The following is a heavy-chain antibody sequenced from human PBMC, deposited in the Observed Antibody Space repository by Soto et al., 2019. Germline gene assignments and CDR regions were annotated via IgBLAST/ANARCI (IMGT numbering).Heavy chain of an antibody. J-gene: IGHJ2*01. CDR2: INPGNGNT. CDR3: ARGASSVTTFYFDL. D-gene: IGHD4-17*01. Sequence: QVQVVQSGAEVKKPGASVKVSCKASGYTFTSYAMHWVRQAPGQRLEWMGWINPGNGNTKNSQKFQGRVTITRDTFASTAYMELSSLRSEDTAVYYCARGASSVTTFYFDLWRRGTLVTVSS. V-gene: IGHV1-3*01. CDR1: GYTFTSYA.